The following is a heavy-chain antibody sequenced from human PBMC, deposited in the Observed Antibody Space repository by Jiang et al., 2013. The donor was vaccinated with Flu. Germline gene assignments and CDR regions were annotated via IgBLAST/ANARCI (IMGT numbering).Heavy chain of an antibody. V-gene: IGHV3-30*02. D-gene: IGHD2-2*01. CDR1: GFTFSYYA. Sequence: QLVESGGGVVQTGGSLRLSCEASGFTFSYYAMSWVRQAPGKGLEWMASIRFDGSDKYYAESVKGRFTISRDNSKNTLYLQMNSLRAEDTSVYYCATLRGSSYDTYLADYWGQGTLVTVSS. CDR2: IRFDGSDK. CDR3: ATLRGSSYDTYLADY. J-gene: IGHJ4*02.